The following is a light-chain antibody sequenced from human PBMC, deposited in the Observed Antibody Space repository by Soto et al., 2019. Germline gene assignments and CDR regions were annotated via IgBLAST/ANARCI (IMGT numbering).Light chain of an antibody. CDR1: QSISSW. J-gene: IGKJ1*01. CDR3: QHYNTYPWT. CDR2: KAS. Sequence: DIQMTQSPSILSASVGDRVIITCRASQSISSWLAWYQQKPGKAPNLLIHKASHLESGVPSRFSGSGSGTEFTLTISSLQPGDFATYYCQHYNTYPWTFGQGTKVEIK. V-gene: IGKV1-5*03.